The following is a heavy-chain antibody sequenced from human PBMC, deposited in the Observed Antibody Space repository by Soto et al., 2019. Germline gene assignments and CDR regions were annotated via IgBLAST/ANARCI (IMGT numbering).Heavy chain of an antibody. D-gene: IGHD6-6*01. V-gene: IGHV4-31*03. CDR1: GGSISSGGYY. Sequence: TLSLTCTVSGGSISSGGYYWSWIRQHPGKGLEWIGYIYYSGRTYYNPSLHSRVAIAVDTTENQFSLELTSVTAADTSVYYCARGSFSSSSSWFDPWGRGTLVTVSS. J-gene: IGHJ5*02. CDR2: IYYSGRT. CDR3: ARGSFSSSSSWFDP.